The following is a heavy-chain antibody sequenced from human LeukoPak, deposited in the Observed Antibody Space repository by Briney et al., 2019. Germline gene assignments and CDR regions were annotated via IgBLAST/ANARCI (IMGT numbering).Heavy chain of an antibody. D-gene: IGHD5-18*01. CDR2: MNPNSGNT. CDR1: GYTFTSYD. V-gene: IGHV1-8*01. CDR3: ARGIDTAMVHDY. J-gene: IGHJ4*02. Sequence: ASVKVSCKASGYTFTSYDINWVRQATGQGLEWMGWMNPNSGNTGYAQKFQGRVTMTRNTSISTAYMELSSLRSEDTAVYYCARGIDTAMVHDYWGQGTLVTVSS.